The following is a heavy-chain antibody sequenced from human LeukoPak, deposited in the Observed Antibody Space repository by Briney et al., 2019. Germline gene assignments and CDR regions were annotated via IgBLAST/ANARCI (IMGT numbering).Heavy chain of an antibody. V-gene: IGHV3-48*04. CDR3: ARAAVGPTTYYYYYMGV. D-gene: IGHD1-26*01. CDR1: GFIFSTYS. CDR2: IDTSSSV. Sequence: PGGSLRLSCAASGFIFSTYSMHWVRQAPGKGLEWVSYIDTSSSVYYADSVKGRFSISRDNDKNSLYLQMNSLSAEDTAVYYCARAAVGPTTYYYYYMGVWGNGTTVTVSS. J-gene: IGHJ6*03.